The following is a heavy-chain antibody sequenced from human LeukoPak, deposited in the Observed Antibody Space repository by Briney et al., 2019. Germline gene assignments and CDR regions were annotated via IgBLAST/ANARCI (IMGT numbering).Heavy chain of an antibody. D-gene: IGHD3-22*01. CDR1: GFTFSYYV. J-gene: IGHJ4*02. CDR3: ARGNYYDSRGFSVTEH. Sequence: GGSLRLSCATSGFTFSYYVFHWVRQAPGKGLDWVAAISRDGTAYYADSVKGRFSVSRDTSEDTVFLQMVSLGLEDTAVYYCARGNYYDSRGFSVTEHWGQGTLVTVSS. V-gene: IGHV3-30*04. CDR2: ISRDGTA.